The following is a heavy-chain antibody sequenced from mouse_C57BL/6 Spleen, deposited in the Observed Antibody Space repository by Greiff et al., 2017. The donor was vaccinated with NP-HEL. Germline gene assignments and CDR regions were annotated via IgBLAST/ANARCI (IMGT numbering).Heavy chain of an antibody. J-gene: IGHJ2*01. CDR3: AGDWTITTVVDY. Sequence: VQLQQSGPELVKPGASVKISCKASGYAFSSSWMNWVKQRPGKGLEWIGRIYPGDGDTNYNGKFKGKATLTADKSSSTAYMQLSSLTSEDSAVYFCAGDWTITTVVDYWGQGTTLTVSS. D-gene: IGHD1-1*01. CDR1: GYAFSSSW. CDR2: IYPGDGDT. V-gene: IGHV1-82*01.